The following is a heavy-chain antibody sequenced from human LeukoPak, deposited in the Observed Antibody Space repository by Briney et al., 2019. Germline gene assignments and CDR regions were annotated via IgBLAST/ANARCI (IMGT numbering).Heavy chain of an antibody. V-gene: IGHV3-7*01. CDR3: ARDLYSSNDA. D-gene: IGHD6-13*01. CDR2: IKQDGSGK. CDR1: GFTFSSYW. J-gene: IGHJ5*02. Sequence: GGSLSLSCAASGFTFSSYWMSWVRQAPGKGLDWVANIKQDGSGKYYVDSVKGRFTISRDNAKNSLYLQMNSLRAEDTAVYYCARDLYSSNDAWGQGTLVTVSS.